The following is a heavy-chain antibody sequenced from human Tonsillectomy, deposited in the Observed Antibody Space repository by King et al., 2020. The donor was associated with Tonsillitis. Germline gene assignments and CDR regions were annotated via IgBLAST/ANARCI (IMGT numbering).Heavy chain of an antibody. V-gene: IGHV4-59*08. Sequence: QLQESGPGLVKTSETLSLTCTVSGGSISSNSWSWIRQPPGKGLEWIGYISYSGSTNYNPSLKSRVTISVDTSKKQFSLKLSSLTAADTAAYYCARVNALYSCRFRWFDPWGQGTLVTVSS. J-gene: IGHJ5*02. CDR1: GGSISSNS. CDR2: ISYSGST. D-gene: IGHD6-13*01. CDR3: ARVNALYSCRFRWFDP.